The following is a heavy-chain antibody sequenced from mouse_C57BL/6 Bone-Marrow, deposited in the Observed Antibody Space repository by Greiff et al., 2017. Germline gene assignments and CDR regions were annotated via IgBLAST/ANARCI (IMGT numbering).Heavy chain of an antibody. D-gene: IGHD2-5*01. CDR2: ILPGSGST. J-gene: IGHJ3*01. V-gene: IGHV1-9*01. CDR3: AIPYYSNYGGFAY. Sequence: VQLQESGAELMKPGASVKLSCKATGYTFTGYWIEWVKQRPGHGLEWIGEILPGSGSTNYNEKFKGKATFTADTSSNTAYMQRSSLTTEDSAIYYCAIPYYSNYGGFAYWGQGTLVTVSA. CDR1: GYTFTGYW.